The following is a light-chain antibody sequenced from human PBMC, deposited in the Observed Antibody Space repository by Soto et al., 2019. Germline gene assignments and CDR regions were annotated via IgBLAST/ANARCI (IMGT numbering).Light chain of an antibody. J-gene: IGKJ1*01. CDR1: QSISTW. CDR2: DAS. Sequence: ENKLTQSPSTLSAYVGDRVIRKCRASQSISTWLAWYQQKPGKASKLLIYDASSLESGVPSRLSGSVSGTEFTLTISSLQPDDFATYYCQQYKSYSTFGQGTKVDIK. V-gene: IGKV1-5*01. CDR3: QQYKSYST.